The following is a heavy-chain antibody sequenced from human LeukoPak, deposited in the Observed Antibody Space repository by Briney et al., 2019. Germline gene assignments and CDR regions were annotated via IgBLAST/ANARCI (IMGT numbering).Heavy chain of an antibody. V-gene: IGHV3-21*01. D-gene: IGHD7-27*01. Sequence: GGSLRLSCAASGLTLNTYSMNWVRQAPGKGLEWVSSISSSSSYIYYADSVKGRFTISRDNAKNSLYLQMNSLRAKDTAVYYCARYEVTGDDYWGQGTLVTVSS. CDR2: ISSSSSYI. J-gene: IGHJ4*02. CDR3: ARYEVTGDDY. CDR1: GLTLNTYS.